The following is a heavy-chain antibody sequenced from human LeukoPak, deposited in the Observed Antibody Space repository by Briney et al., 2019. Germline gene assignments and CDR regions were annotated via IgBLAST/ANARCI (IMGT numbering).Heavy chain of an antibody. CDR2: IYYSGST. J-gene: IGHJ5*02. D-gene: IGHD6-13*01. CDR3: ARSGSSWSFNWFDP. V-gene: IGHV4-59*01. Sequence: PSETLSLTCTVSGGSISSYYWSWIRQPPGKGLEWIGYIYYSGSTNYNPSLKSRVTISVDTSKNQFSLKLSSVTAADTAVYYCARSGSSWSFNWFDPWGQGTPVTVSS. CDR1: GGSISSYY.